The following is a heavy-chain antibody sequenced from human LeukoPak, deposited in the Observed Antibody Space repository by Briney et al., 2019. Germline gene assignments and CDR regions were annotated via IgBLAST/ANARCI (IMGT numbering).Heavy chain of an antibody. J-gene: IGHJ6*02. CDR3: ARVHSSGWYYGMDV. CDR1: GYTFTGYC. D-gene: IGHD6-19*01. CDR2: INPNSGGT. Sequence: ASVKVSCKASGYTFTGYCMHWVRQAPGQGLERMGWINPNSGGTNYAQKFQGKVTMTRDTSINTAYMELSRLRSDDTAVYYCARVHSSGWYYGMDVWGQGTTVTVSS. V-gene: IGHV1-2*02.